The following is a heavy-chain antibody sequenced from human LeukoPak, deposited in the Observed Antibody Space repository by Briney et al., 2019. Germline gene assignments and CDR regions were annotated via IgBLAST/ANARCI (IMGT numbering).Heavy chain of an antibody. Sequence: PGGSLRLSCAASGFTFSSYDMHWVRQATGKGLEWVSAIGTAGDTYYPGSVKGRFTISRENAKNSLYLQMNSLRAGDTAVYYCARERGYCSSTSCYNWFDPWGQGTLVTVSS. D-gene: IGHD2-2*01. CDR2: IGTAGDT. CDR3: ARERGYCSSTSCYNWFDP. J-gene: IGHJ5*02. V-gene: IGHV3-13*01. CDR1: GFTFSSYD.